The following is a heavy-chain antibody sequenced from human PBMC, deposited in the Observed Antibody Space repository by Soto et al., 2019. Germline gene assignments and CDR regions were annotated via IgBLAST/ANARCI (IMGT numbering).Heavy chain of an antibody. Sequence: QVQLQESGPGLVKPSETLSLTCGVSGDSINNGFWWTWVRQPPGKGLEGIGEKHHSGSTNYNLSRNSRVSTSLDKSKNQFSLNLSSVTAADTAMYFCASSSGWWRLAVWGQGTTVTVSS. J-gene: IGHJ6*02. CDR1: GDSINNGFW. CDR2: KHHSGST. V-gene: IGHV4-4*02. D-gene: IGHD6-19*01. CDR3: ASSSGWWRLAV.